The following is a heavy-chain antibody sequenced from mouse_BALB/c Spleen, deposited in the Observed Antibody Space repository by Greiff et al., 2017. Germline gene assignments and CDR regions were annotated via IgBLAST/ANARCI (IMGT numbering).Heavy chain of an antibody. V-gene: IGHV1-62-2*01. CDR2: FYPGSGSI. CDR1: GYTFTEYI. CDR3: ARHEESAVGRDYYAMDY. D-gene: IGHD4-1*01. Sequence: QVHVKQSGAELVKPGASVKLSCKASGYTFTEYIIHWVKQRSGQGLEWIGWFYPGSGSIKYNEKFKDKATLTADKSSSTVYMELSRLTSEDSAVYFCARHEESAVGRDYYAMDYWGQGTSVTVSS. J-gene: IGHJ4*01.